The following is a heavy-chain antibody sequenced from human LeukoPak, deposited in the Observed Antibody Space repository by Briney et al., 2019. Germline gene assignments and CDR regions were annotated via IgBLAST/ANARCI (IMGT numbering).Heavy chain of an antibody. D-gene: IGHD2-21*02. CDR3: ARLPGCSGADCFRAFDI. CDR2: IYTSGST. CDR1: GGSISSGSYY. J-gene: IGHJ3*02. V-gene: IGHV4-61*02. Sequence: SETLSLTCTVSGGSISSGSYYWSWIRQPAGKGLEWIGRIYTSGSTNYNPSLRSRITMSVDTSKNHFSLSLTSVTAADTAVYYCARLPGCSGADCFRAFDIWGQGTMVTASS.